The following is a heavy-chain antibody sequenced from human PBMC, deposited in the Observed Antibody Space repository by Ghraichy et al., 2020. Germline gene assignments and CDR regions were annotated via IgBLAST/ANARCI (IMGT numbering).Heavy chain of an antibody. D-gene: IGHD6-13*01. V-gene: IGHV4-31*03. J-gene: IGHJ3*02. CDR3: ARHPRHPAAGTPDAFDI. CDR2: IYYSGST. CDR1: GGSISSGGYY. Sequence: SETLSLTCTVSGGSISSGGYYWSWIRQHPGKGLEWIGYIYYSGSTYYNPSLKSRVTISVDTSKNQFSLKLSSVTAADTAVYYCARHPRHPAAGTPDAFDIWGQGTMVTVSS.